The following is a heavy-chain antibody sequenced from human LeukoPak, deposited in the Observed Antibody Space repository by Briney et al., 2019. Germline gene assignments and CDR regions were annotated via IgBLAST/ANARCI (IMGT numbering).Heavy chain of an antibody. CDR3: ARDSSSSSDRGAPLPDY. Sequence: GGSLRLSCAASGFTFSSYAMHWVRQAPGKGLEWVAVISYDGSNKYYADSVKGRFSISRDNSKNTLYLQMNSLRAEDTAVYYCARDSSSSSDRGAPLPDYWGQGTLVTVSS. J-gene: IGHJ4*02. CDR2: ISYDGSNK. D-gene: IGHD6-6*01. CDR1: GFTFSSYA. V-gene: IGHV3-30-3*01.